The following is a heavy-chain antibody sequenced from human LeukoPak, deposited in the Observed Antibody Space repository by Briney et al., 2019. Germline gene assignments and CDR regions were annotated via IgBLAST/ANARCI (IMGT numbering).Heavy chain of an antibody. CDR2: INWNVGST. Sequence: GGSLRLSCAASGFTFDDYGMSWVRQAPGKGLEWVSGINWNVGSTGYADSVKGRFTISRDNAKNSLYLQMNSLRAEDTALYYCARDWQYYYDSSGYWATDDAFDIWGQGTMVTVSS. D-gene: IGHD3-22*01. CDR3: ARDWQYYYDSSGYWATDDAFDI. V-gene: IGHV3-20*04. J-gene: IGHJ3*02. CDR1: GFTFDDYG.